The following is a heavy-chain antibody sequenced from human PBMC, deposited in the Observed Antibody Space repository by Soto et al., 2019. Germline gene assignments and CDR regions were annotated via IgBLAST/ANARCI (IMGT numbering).Heavy chain of an antibody. J-gene: IGHJ4*02. D-gene: IGHD5-12*01. CDR1: GGSISSGPSY. V-gene: IGHV4-61*03. CDR2: ISDSGSP. CDR3: AGGILAHPTRH. Sequence: QVQLQESGPGLVKPSETLSLTCSVSGGSISSGPSYWSWIRQPPGKGLEWIAYISDSGSPNYNPSLKSRVTISEGTSKNHFSLKLPSVTTADTAVYYCAGGILAHPTRHWGQGTLVTVSS.